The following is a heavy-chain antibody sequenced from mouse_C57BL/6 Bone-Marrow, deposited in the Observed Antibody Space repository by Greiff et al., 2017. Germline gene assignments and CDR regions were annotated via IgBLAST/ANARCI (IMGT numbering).Heavy chain of an antibody. CDR2: IYPGSGST. CDR3: ARQGWLRREFAY. D-gene: IGHD2-2*01. Sequence: VQLQQPGAELVKPGASVKMSCKASGYTFTSYWITWVKQRPGQGLEWIGDIYPGSGSTNYNEKFKSKATLAVDTSSSTAYMQLSSLTSEDSAVYYCARQGWLRREFAYWGQGTLVTVSA. J-gene: IGHJ3*01. V-gene: IGHV1-55*01. CDR1: GYTFTSYW.